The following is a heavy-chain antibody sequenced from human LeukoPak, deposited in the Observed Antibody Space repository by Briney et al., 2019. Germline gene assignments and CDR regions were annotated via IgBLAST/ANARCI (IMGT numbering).Heavy chain of an antibody. V-gene: IGHV4-39*07. CDR2: IYYSGST. Sequence: SETLSLTCTVSGGSISSSSYYWGWIRQPPGKGLEWIGSIYYSGSTYYNPSLKSRVTISVDTSKNQFSLKLSSVTAADTAVYYCAGDIVVVPAAPRIPIWGQGTMVTVSS. J-gene: IGHJ3*02. CDR1: GGSISSSSYY. D-gene: IGHD2-2*01. CDR3: AGDIVVVPAAPRIPI.